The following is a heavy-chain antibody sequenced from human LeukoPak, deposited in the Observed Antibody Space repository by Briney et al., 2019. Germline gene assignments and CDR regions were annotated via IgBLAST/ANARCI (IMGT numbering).Heavy chain of an antibody. Sequence: PGGSLRLSCAASGFTVSSYYMSWVRQAPGKGLEWVSVIYSGGSTYYADSVKGRFTISRDNSKNTLFLQVNSLRAEDTAVYYCASSMVRGVSAMIYWGQGTLVTVSS. CDR3: ASSMVRGVSAMIY. CDR2: IYSGGST. D-gene: IGHD3-10*01. CDR1: GFTVSSYY. J-gene: IGHJ4*02. V-gene: IGHV3-66*01.